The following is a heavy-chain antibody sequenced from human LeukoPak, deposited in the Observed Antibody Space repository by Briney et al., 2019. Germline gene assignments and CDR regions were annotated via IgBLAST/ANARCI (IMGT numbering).Heavy chain of an antibody. CDR2: IYDSGSS. V-gene: IGHV4-59*12. CDR1: GGSISSYY. D-gene: IGHD3-10*01. CDR3: ARAHFSTHYYGSGSPEWFDP. J-gene: IGHJ5*02. Sequence: PSETLSLTCTVSGGSISSYYWSWIRQPPGKGPEWIGYIYDSGSSNYNPSLKSRVTISVDRSKNQFSLKLSSVTAADTAVYYCARAHFSTHYYGSGSPEWFDPWGQGTLVTVSS.